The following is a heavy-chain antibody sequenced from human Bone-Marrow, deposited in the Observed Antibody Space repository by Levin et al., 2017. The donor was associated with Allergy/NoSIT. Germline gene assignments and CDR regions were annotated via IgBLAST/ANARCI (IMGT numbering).Heavy chain of an antibody. CDR3: SGGRYCSGSTCPD. D-gene: IGHD2-15*01. V-gene: IGHV3-66*01. J-gene: IGHJ4*02. CDR1: GFTVSNNY. CDR2: IYSGGST. Sequence: PGGSLRLSCAASGFTVSNNYMTWVRQAPGKGLEWVSLIYSGGSTYYVDSVKGRFTISRDSSKNTVFLQMNSLRVEDTAVYYCSGGRYCSGSTCPDWGQGTLVTVSS.